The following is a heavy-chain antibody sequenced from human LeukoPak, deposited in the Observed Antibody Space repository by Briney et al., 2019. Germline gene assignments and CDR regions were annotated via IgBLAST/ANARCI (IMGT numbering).Heavy chain of an antibody. Sequence: GGSLRLSCAASGFTFSSYAMSWVRQAPGKGLEWVSAISGSGITTYYADSVKGRFTISRDNSKNTFYLQMNSLRAEDTALYYCAKGSGSGWYGWFAPWGQGTLVTVSS. V-gene: IGHV3-23*01. J-gene: IGHJ5*02. D-gene: IGHD6-19*01. CDR3: AKGSGSGWYGWFAP. CDR2: ISGSGITT. CDR1: GFTFSSYA.